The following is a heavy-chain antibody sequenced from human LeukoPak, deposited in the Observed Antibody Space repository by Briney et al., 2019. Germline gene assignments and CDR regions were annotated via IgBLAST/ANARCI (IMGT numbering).Heavy chain of an antibody. Sequence: ASVKVSCKASGYTFTGYYMHWVRQAPGQGLEWMGWINPNSGGTNYAQKFQGRVTMTRDTSISTAYMELSRLRSDDTAVYYCARGSWFGRHFHYYYMDVWGKGTTVTISS. CDR3: ARGSWFGRHFHYYYMDV. D-gene: IGHD3-10*01. V-gene: IGHV1-2*02. CDR1: GYTFTGYY. J-gene: IGHJ6*03. CDR2: INPNSGGT.